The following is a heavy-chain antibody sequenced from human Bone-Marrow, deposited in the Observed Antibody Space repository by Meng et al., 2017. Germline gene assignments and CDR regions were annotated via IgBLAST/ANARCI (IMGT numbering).Heavy chain of an antibody. Sequence: QLQRPPWGAGLLNTPANTSLDSAVYGGNFSGYCWRCLRHPPRQLLGLIRELHHRGSNYYNTLLKSGVTTLVDTTNHLISLQLTSVTAADTAVYFSASTWYGRSWFDPWGQGTLVTVSS. D-gene: IGHD3-10*01. CDR1: GGNFSGYC. CDR2: LHHRGSN. CDR3: ASTWYGRSWFDP. J-gene: IGHJ5*02. V-gene: IGHV4-34*08.